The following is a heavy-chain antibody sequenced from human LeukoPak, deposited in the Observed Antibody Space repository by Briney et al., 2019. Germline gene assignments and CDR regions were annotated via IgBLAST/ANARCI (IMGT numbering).Heavy chain of an antibody. J-gene: IGHJ4*02. CDR3: ARLDYGDYFDY. CDR1: GGSISSYH. CDR2: IYYSGST. V-gene: IGHV4-59*08. D-gene: IGHD4-17*01. Sequence: SETLSLTCTVSGGSISSYHWSWIRQPPGKGLEWIGYIYYSGSTNYNPSLKSRVTISVDTSKNQFSLKLRSVTAADTAVYYCARLDYGDYFDYWGQGTLVTVSS.